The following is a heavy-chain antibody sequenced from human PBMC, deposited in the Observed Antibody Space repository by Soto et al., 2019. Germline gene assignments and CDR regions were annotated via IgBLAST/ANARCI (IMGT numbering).Heavy chain of an antibody. V-gene: IGHV4-34*01. CDR2: IDDRGST. CDR3: ARGRPTAHMDL. Sequence: QVQLQQWGAGLLKPSETLSLTCAVYGGSFSGYYWSWIRQPPGKGREWIGEIDDRGSTNYNPALKSRVTISVDASKNQFSLRLSSVTAADTAVYYCARGRPTAHMDLWGQGTTGTVSS. CDR1: GGSFSGYY. D-gene: IGHD2-21*02. J-gene: IGHJ6*02.